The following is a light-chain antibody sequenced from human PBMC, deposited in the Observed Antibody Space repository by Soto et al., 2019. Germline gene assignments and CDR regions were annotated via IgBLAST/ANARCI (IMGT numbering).Light chain of an antibody. Sequence: DIQMTQSPTSVSASVGDRVTITCRASQGIRSWLAWYQQKAGKAPKLLIYGASSLQSGVPSRFSGSGSGTDFTLTISSLQPEDFATYYRQQANSFPLTFGGGTKVEIK. CDR2: GAS. V-gene: IGKV1-12*01. CDR3: QQANSFPLT. J-gene: IGKJ4*01. CDR1: QGIRSW.